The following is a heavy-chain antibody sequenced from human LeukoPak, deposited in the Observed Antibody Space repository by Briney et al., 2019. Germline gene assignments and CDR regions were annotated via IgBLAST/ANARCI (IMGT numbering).Heavy chain of an antibody. D-gene: IGHD1-26*01. CDR1: GGSFSGYY. CDR3: ARAGRELLPFDY. J-gene: IGHJ4*02. CDR2: INHSGST. Sequence: SETLSLTCAVYGGSFSGYYWSWIRQPPGKGLEWIGEINHSGSTNYNPSLKSRVTISVDTSKNQFSLKLSSVTAADTAVYYCARAGRELLPFDYWGQGTLVTVSS. V-gene: IGHV4-34*01.